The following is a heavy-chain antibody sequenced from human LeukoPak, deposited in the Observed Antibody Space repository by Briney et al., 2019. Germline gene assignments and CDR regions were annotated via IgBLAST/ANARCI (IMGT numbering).Heavy chain of an antibody. CDR1: GFTFSSYG. J-gene: IGHJ4*02. D-gene: IGHD1-26*01. Sequence: GGSLRLSCAASGFTFSSYGMSWVRQAPGKGLEWVANIKQDGSEKYSVDSVKGRFTISRDNAKNSLYVQMNSLRAEDTAVYYCARLRGLYSDTNRYQTALDCWGQGTLVTVSS. CDR2: IKQDGSEK. V-gene: IGHV3-7*01. CDR3: ARLRGLYSDTNRYQTALDC.